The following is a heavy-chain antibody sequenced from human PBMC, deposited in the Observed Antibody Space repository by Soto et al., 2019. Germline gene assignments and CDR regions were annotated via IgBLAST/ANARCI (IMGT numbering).Heavy chain of an antibody. CDR3: ARHPAIAVAGSVYGLDA. Sequence: GESLKISCKGSGYSFTNYWITWVRQMTGKGLEWMGTIDPSDSYTNYGPSFQGHVTISADKSISTAYLQWSSLKASDTAMYYCARHPAIAVAGSVYGLDAWGQGTTVTVSS. J-gene: IGHJ6*02. CDR2: IDPSDSYT. D-gene: IGHD6-19*01. CDR1: GYSFTNYW. V-gene: IGHV5-10-1*01.